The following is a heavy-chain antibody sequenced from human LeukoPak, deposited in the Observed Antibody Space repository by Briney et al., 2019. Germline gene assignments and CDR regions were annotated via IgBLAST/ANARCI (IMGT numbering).Heavy chain of an antibody. CDR2: ISFDGSNK. Sequence: PGRSLRLSCAASGFTFSSYGMHWVRQAPGKGLEWVAVISFDGSNKYCSDSVKGRFTISRDNSKNTLYLQMNSLRAEDTAVYYCAKDPIPGRIAAAGTGWFDSWGQGTLVTVSS. J-gene: IGHJ5*01. CDR1: GFTFSSYG. V-gene: IGHV3-30*18. D-gene: IGHD6-13*01. CDR3: AKDPIPGRIAAAGTGWFDS.